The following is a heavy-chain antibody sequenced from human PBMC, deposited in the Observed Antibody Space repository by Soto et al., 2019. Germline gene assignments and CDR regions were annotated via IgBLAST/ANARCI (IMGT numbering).Heavy chain of an antibody. J-gene: IGHJ3*02. CDR1: GFTFDDYA. V-gene: IGHV3-9*01. Sequence: GGSLRLSCAASGFTFDDYAMHWVRQAPGKGLEWVSGISWNSGSIGYADSVKGRFTISRDNAKNSLYLQMNSLRAEDTALYYCAKDSIRDPLFPFGPFDIWGQGTMVTVSS. CDR2: ISWNSGSI. CDR3: AKDSIRDPLFPFGPFDI. D-gene: IGHD2-21*01.